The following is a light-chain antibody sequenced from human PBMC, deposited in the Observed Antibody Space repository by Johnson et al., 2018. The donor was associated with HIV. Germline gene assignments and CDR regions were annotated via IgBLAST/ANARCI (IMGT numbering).Light chain of an antibody. Sequence: HSVLTQPPSVSAAPGQKVTISCSGSSSNIGNNYVSWYQQLPGTAPKLLIYENNKRPSGIPDRFSGSKSGTSATLGITGLQTGDEADYYCGTWDSSLSAGDGFGTGTKVPVL. J-gene: IGLJ1*01. CDR3: GTWDSSLSAGDG. V-gene: IGLV1-51*01. CDR1: SSNIGNNY. CDR2: ENN.